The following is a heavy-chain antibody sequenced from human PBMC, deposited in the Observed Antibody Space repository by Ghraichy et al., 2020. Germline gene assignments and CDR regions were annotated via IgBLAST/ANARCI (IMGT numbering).Heavy chain of an antibody. V-gene: IGHV4-59*01. CDR1: GGSISSYY. CDR2: IYYSGST. D-gene: IGHD2-21*02. Sequence: SETLSLTCTVSGGSISSYYWSWIRQPPGKGLEWIGYIYYSGSTNYNPSLKSRVTISVDTSKNQFSLKLSSVTAADTAVYYCASSNCGGDCYPPDYYGMDVWGQGTTVTVSS. CDR3: ASSNCGGDCYPPDYYGMDV. J-gene: IGHJ6*02.